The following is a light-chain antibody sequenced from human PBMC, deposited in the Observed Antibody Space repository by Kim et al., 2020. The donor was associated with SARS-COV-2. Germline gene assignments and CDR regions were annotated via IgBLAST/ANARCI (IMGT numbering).Light chain of an antibody. Sequence: DVAMTQSPLSLPVTLGQPASISCRSSQSLVHSNGNTYLNWFHQRPGQSPRRLIYQVSNRDSGVPDRFSGSGSGTDFTLKISRVEAEDVGVYYCMQGTHWPFTFGQGTRLEIK. CDR2: QVS. V-gene: IGKV2-30*02. CDR3: MQGTHWPFT. J-gene: IGKJ5*01. CDR1: QSLVHSNGNTY.